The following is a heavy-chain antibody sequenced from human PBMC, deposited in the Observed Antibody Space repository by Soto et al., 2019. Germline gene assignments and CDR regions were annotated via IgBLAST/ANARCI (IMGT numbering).Heavy chain of an antibody. CDR2: IKSKPDGGTT. CDR1: GFTFSDAW. V-gene: IGHV3-15*01. Sequence: VGSLRLSCAASGFTFSDAWLSWVRQTPGEGLEWVGRIKSKPDGGTTDYNAPVRGRFTISRDDSRSTMYLHMNSLKTEDTAVYYCTSGVYWGQGALVTVSS. J-gene: IGHJ4*02. CDR3: TSGVY.